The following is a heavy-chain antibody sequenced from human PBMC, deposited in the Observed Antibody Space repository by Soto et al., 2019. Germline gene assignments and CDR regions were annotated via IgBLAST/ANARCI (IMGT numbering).Heavy chain of an antibody. CDR3: ARESSSTVTTGGGGSAKDY. V-gene: IGHV3-30-3*01. D-gene: IGHD4-17*01. CDR1: GLTFSNYA. Sequence: QVHLVESGGGVVQPGRSLRLSCAASGLTFSNYAMHWVRQAPGKGLEWVAFISYDGTNRCYPDSVKGRFTISRDNSKNTVYLQMNCLKTEDTAVYYCARESSSTVTTGGGGSAKDYWGQGTLVTVSS. J-gene: IGHJ4*02. CDR2: ISYDGTNR.